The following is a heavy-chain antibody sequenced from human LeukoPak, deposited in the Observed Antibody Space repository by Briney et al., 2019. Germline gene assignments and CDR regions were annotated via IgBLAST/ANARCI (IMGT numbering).Heavy chain of an antibody. J-gene: IGHJ4*02. CDR3: ARESSSPLRHFDY. CDR2: INHSGSA. CDR1: GGSFSGYY. V-gene: IGHV4-34*01. Sequence: PSETLSLTCAVYGGSFSGYYWSWIRQPPGKGLEWIGEINHSGSANYNPSLKSRVTISVDTSKNQFSLKLSSVTAADTAVCYCARESSSPLRHFDYWGQGTLVTVSS. D-gene: IGHD6-6*01.